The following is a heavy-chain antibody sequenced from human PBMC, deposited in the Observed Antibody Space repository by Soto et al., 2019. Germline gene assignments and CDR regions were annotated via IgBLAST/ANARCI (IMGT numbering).Heavy chain of an antibody. D-gene: IGHD3-22*01. CDR2: INPNSGGT. V-gene: IGHV1-2*02. CDR3: ARTRGETYYYDSSGSLGYYGMDV. CDR1: GYTFTGYY. J-gene: IGHJ6*02. Sequence: GASVKVSCKASGYTFTGYYMHWVRQAPGQGLEWMGWINPNSGGTNYAQKFQGRVTMTRDTSISTAYMELSRLRSDDTAVYYCARTRGETYYYDSSGSLGYYGMDVWGQGTTVTVSS.